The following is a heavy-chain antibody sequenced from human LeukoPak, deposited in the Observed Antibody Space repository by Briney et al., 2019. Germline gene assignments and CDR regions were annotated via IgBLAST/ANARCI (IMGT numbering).Heavy chain of an antibody. CDR3: AREVYRIGVGGFDP. V-gene: IGHV3-20*04. CDR2: IDWKGRPT. Sequence: GGSLRLSCAASGFSFDDYDMAWLRPAPGKGLEWVSDIDWKGRPTSYAGSVKGRFPISRDNAQKSLYLKLDSRRAEDTALYYCAREVYRIGVGGFDPWGQGTLVIVSS. CDR1: GFSFDDYD. D-gene: IGHD6-19*01. J-gene: IGHJ5*02.